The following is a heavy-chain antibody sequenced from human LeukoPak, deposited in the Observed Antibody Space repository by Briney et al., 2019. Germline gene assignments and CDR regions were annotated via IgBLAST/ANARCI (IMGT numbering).Heavy chain of an antibody. Sequence: RPGGSLRLSCAASGFTFSSYWMSWVRQAPGKGLEWVANIKQDGSEKYYVDSVKGRFTISRDNAKNSLYLQMNSLRAEDTAVYYCARDSVGAPSWIDYWGQGTLVTVSS. V-gene: IGHV3-7*01. CDR3: ARDSVGAPSWIDY. CDR2: IKQDGSEK. J-gene: IGHJ4*02. D-gene: IGHD1-26*01. CDR1: GFTFSSYW.